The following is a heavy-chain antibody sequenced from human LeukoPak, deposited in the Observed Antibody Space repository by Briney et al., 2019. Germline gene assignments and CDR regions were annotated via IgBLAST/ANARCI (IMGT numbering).Heavy chain of an antibody. CDR3: ARRRYSYGVGNWFDP. CDR1: GGSFSGYY. Sequence: SETLSLTCAVYGGSFSGYYWSWLRQPPGKGLEWLGEINHSGSTNYNPSLKSRVTISVDTSKNQFSLKLSSVTAADTAVYYCARRRYSYGVGNWFDPWGQGTLVTVSS. CDR2: INHSGST. J-gene: IGHJ5*02. D-gene: IGHD5-18*01. V-gene: IGHV4-34*01.